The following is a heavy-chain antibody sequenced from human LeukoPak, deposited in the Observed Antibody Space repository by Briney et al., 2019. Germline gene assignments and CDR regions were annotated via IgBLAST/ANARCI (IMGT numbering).Heavy chain of an antibody. V-gene: IGHV1-2*02. Sequence: GASVKVSCKASGYTFTGYYMHWVRQAPGPGLEWMGWINPNSGGTNYAQKFQGRVTMTRDTSISTAYMELSRLRSDVTAVYYCAPAITYNWFDPWGQGTLVTVSS. CDR2: INPNSGGT. J-gene: IGHJ5*02. D-gene: IGHD1-14*01. CDR1: GYTFTGYY. CDR3: APAITYNWFDP.